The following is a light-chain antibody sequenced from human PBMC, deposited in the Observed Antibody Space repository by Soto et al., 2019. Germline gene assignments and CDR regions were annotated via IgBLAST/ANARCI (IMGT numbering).Light chain of an antibody. J-gene: IGKJ2*01. CDR1: QSLLHVNGNNY. Sequence: IVMTQSPLSLPVTPGEPASISCRSSQSLLHVNGNNYLDWYLQKPGQSPQLLIYWGSNRASGVPDRFSGSGSCTDFTLQISRVEAEDVGVYYCMQALQTPYTFGQGTKLEIK. CDR3: MQALQTPYT. V-gene: IGKV2-28*01. CDR2: WGS.